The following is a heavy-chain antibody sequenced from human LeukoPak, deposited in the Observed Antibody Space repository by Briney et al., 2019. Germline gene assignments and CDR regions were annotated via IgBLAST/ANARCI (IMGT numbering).Heavy chain of an antibody. J-gene: IGHJ4*02. CDR3: GKTTVGYSSGQKPAWPVDY. D-gene: IGHD5-18*01. CDR1: GFTFSSHA. Sequence: GGSLRLSCEASGFTFSSHAMYWVRQAPGKGLEWVAGIFGSGGSPNYADPVKGRFTISRDNSRNTVYLQINSLRAEDTAVYYCGKTTVGYSSGQKPAWPVDYWGQGTLVTVSS. CDR2: IFGSGGSP. V-gene: IGHV3-23*01.